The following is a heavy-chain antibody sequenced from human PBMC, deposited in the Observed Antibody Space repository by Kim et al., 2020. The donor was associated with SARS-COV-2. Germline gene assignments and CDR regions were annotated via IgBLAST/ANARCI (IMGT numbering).Heavy chain of an antibody. D-gene: IGHD3-10*01. CDR3: ARYGSGSYPRFDS. V-gene: IGHV4-39*07. Sequence: YDPFFGSRVTISGDTSKNQFSLSLTSVTAADTALYYCARYGSGSYPRFDSWGQGTLVTVSP. J-gene: IGHJ4*02.